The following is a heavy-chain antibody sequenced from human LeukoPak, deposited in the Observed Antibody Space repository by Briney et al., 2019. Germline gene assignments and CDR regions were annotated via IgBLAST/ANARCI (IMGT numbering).Heavy chain of an antibody. V-gene: IGHV5-51*01. D-gene: IGHD6-13*01. CDR2: FYTGDSDT. Sequence: GESLKISCKASGYTFTSFFIGWVRQMPGQGLEWMGIFYTGDSDTRYSPSFQGQVTISVDKSITTAYLQWRSLKASDTAIYYCARPITGAGTDLGYWGQGTLVTVSS. CDR1: GYTFTSFF. CDR3: ARPITGAGTDLGY. J-gene: IGHJ4*02.